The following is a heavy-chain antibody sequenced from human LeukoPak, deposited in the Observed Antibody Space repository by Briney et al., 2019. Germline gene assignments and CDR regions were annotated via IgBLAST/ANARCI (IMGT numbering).Heavy chain of an antibody. CDR2: IYYSGST. Sequence: SETLSLTCTVSGGSISSYYWSWIRQPPGKGLEWIGYIYYSGSTYYNPSLKSRVTISVDTSKNHFSLTLNSVTAADTAVYYCARSSSDYDFWSRWGQGTLVTVSS. J-gene: IGHJ4*02. CDR1: GGSISSYY. CDR3: ARSSSDYDFWSR. D-gene: IGHD3-3*01. V-gene: IGHV4-59*12.